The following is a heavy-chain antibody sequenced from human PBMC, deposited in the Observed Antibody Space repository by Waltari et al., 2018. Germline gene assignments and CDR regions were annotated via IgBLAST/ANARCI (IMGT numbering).Heavy chain of an antibody. J-gene: IGHJ4*02. V-gene: IGHV4-59*01. CDR2: IYYSGST. CDR1: GGSISSYS. Sequence: QVQLQESGPGLVKPSETLSLTCTVSGGSISSYSWSWIRQPPGKGLEWIGYIYYSGSTNYNPSLKSRVTISVDTSKNQFSLKLSSVTAADTAVYYCARGDYDSSPFDYWGQGTLVTVSS. D-gene: IGHD3-22*01. CDR3: ARGDYDSSPFDY.